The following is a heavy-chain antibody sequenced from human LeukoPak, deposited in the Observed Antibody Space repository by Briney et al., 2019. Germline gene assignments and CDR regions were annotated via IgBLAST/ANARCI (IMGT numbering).Heavy chain of an antibody. J-gene: IGHJ6*03. CDR3: ARVGGNGGYDYVDYYYYMDA. V-gene: IGHV1-69*05. D-gene: IGHD5-12*01. CDR2: IIPIFGTA. CDR1: GGTFSSYA. Sequence: SVKVSCKASGGTFSSYAISWVRQAPGQGLEWMGGIIPIFGTANYAQKFQGRVTITTDESTSTAYMELSSLRSEDTAVYYCARVGGNGGYDYVDYYYYMDAWGKGTTVTVSS.